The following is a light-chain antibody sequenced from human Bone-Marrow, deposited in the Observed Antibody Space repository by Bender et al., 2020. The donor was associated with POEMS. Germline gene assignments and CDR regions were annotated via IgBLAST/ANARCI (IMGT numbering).Light chain of an antibody. J-gene: IGLJ2*01. CDR2: QDT. Sequence: SYEVTQPPSVSVSPGQTATIICSGDKLGEKYVSWYQQKPGQSPVLVISQDTKRATGIPERISGSNSGNTATLTISGTQTLDEADYYCQAWDTTSQAIFGGGTKLTVL. V-gene: IGLV3-1*01. CDR3: QAWDTTSQAI. CDR1: KLGEKY.